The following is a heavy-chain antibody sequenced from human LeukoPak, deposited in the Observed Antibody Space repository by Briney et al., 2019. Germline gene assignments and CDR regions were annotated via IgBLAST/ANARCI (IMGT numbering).Heavy chain of an antibody. J-gene: IGHJ4*02. Sequence: GASVKVSCKASGYTFTSYDINWVRQATGQGLEWMGWMNPNSGNTGYAQKFQGRVTMTRNTSISTAYMELSSLRSEDTAVYYCARRGSNYYDSRGYLSFDYGAQGPLVTVSS. CDR1: GYTFTSYD. CDR2: MNPNSGNT. CDR3: ARRGSNYYDSRGYLSFDY. V-gene: IGHV1-8*01. D-gene: IGHD3-22*01.